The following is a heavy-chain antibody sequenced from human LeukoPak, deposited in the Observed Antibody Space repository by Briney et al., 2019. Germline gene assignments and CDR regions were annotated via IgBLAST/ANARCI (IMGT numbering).Heavy chain of an antibody. Sequence: PSETLSLTCTVSGGSISSYYWSWIRQPPGKGLEWIGYIYYSGSTNYNPSLKSRVTISVDTSKNRFSLKLSSVTAADTAVYYCARRDYGSGNNWFDPWGQGTLVTVSS. D-gene: IGHD3-10*01. CDR2: IYYSGST. J-gene: IGHJ5*02. V-gene: IGHV4-59*08. CDR1: GGSISSYY. CDR3: ARRDYGSGNNWFDP.